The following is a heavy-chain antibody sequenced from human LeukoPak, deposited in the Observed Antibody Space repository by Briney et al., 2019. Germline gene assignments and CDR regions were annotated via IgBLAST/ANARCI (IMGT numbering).Heavy chain of an antibody. Sequence: SETLSLTCTVSGGSISSGSYYWSWIRQPAGKGLEWIGRISTSGSTNYNPSLKSRVTISVDTSKNQFSLKLSSVTAADTAVYYCARRPYARDAFDIWGQGTMVTVSS. CDR2: ISTSGST. CDR1: GGSISSGSYY. D-gene: IGHD3-16*01. V-gene: IGHV4-61*02. J-gene: IGHJ3*02. CDR3: ARRPYARDAFDI.